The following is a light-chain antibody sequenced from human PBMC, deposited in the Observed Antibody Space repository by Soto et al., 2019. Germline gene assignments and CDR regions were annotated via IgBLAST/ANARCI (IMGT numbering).Light chain of an antibody. Sequence: EIVMTQSPATLSVSPGERATLSCGVSQSINSNLAWYQQRPGQAPRLLIYGASTRATGIPARFSGSVSVTEFTLTISSLQSEDFAVYYCQLYNDWPWTLGQGTKVDIK. CDR1: QSINSN. J-gene: IGKJ1*01. CDR2: GAS. CDR3: QLYNDWPWT. V-gene: IGKV3-15*01.